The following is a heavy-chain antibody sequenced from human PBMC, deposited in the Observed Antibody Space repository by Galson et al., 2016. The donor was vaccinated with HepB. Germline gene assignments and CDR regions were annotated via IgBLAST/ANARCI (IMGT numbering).Heavy chain of an antibody. J-gene: IGHJ4*02. Sequence: SLRLSCAASGFNFNTYDMNWVRQAPGKGLEWVSYISRTSSYIYYADSVRGRFTISRDNAKNSLFLQLNSLRAADTAIYYCARDMAGCNWIDFWGLGTLVTVSS. D-gene: IGHD5-24*01. CDR1: GFNFNTYD. CDR3: ARDMAGCNWIDF. CDR2: ISRTSSYI. V-gene: IGHV3-21*04.